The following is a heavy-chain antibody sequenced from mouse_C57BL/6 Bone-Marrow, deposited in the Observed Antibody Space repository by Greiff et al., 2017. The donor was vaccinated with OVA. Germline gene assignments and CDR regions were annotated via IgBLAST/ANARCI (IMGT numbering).Heavy chain of an antibody. CDR3: TSLYGNYPYYFDY. CDR1: GFTFSDAW. V-gene: IGHV6-6*01. J-gene: IGHJ2*01. CDR2: IRNKANNHAT. D-gene: IGHD2-1*01. Sequence: EVKLMESGGGLVQPGGSMKLSCAASGFTFSDAWMDWVRQSPEKGLEWVAEIRNKANNHATYYAESVKGRFTISRDDSKSSVYLQMNSLRAEDTGIYYCTSLYGNYPYYFDYWGQGTTLTDSS.